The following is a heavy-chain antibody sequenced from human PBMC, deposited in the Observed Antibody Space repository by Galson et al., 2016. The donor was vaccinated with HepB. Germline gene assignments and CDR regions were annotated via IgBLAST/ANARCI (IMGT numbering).Heavy chain of an antibody. Sequence: TLSLTCTVSGGSISSGGYYWTWIRQHPGKGLEWIGYIYYSGSTYYNSSLKSRVIISVDTSKNQFSLMRGSVTAADTAIYYCARGSNCSGGRCFWFDPWGQGTLVTVTS. CDR3: ARGSNCSGGRCFWFDP. CDR1: GGSISSGGYY. J-gene: IGHJ5*02. CDR2: IYYSGST. V-gene: IGHV4-31*03. D-gene: IGHD2-15*01.